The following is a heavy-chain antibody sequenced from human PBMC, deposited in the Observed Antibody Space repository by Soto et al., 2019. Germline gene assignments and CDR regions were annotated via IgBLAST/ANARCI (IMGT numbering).Heavy chain of an antibody. J-gene: IGHJ4*02. CDR3: ARTKEGYDSRYFDY. CDR2: IYYSGST. CDR1: GYY. V-gene: IGHV4-31*02. Sequence: GYYWSWIRQHPGKGLEWIGYIYYSGSTYYNPSLKSRVTISVDTSKNQFSLKLSSVTAADTAVYYCARTKEGYDSRYFDYWGQGTLVTVSS. D-gene: IGHD3-3*01.